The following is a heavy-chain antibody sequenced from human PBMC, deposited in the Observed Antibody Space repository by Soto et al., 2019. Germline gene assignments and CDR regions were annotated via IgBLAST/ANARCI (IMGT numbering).Heavy chain of an antibody. J-gene: IGHJ5*02. Sequence: PXESLKISCRTSGYKFASSWIAWVRQMPGKGLEWMGIIFPSDSDTRYSPSFQGQVTISADRSTSTVFLQWASLKASDTAVYFCARKDKSGYFNWFDPWGQGPLVTVSS. CDR1: GYKFASSW. CDR3: ARKDKSGYFNWFDP. D-gene: IGHD3-22*01. CDR2: IFPSDSDT. V-gene: IGHV5-51*03.